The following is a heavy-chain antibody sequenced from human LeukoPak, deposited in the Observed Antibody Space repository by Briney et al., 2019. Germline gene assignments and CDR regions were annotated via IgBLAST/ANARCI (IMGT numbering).Heavy chain of an antibody. V-gene: IGHV3-48*01. D-gene: IGHD3-3*01. CDR2: ISSSSRDI. CDR1: GFSFSGNH. J-gene: IGHJ4*02. Sequence: GGSLRLSCAASGFSFSGNHMNWVRQAPGKGLEWVSYISSSSRDIYYADSVMGRFTISRDNIENTLYLQRNSLRAEDTAVYYCAKTPSGAYDFWSGYFDGWGQGTLPTVSS. CDR3: AKTPSGAYDFWSGYFDG.